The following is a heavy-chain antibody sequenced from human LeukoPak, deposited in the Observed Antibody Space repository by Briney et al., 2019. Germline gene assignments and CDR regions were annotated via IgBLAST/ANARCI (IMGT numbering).Heavy chain of an antibody. J-gene: IGHJ3*02. CDR1: GFTFSSYG. CDR3: AKAFYSGSYFKHFDAFDI. D-gene: IGHD1-26*01. CDR2: ISGSGGST. Sequence: GGPLRLSCAASGFTFSSYGMSWVRQAPGKGLEWVSAISGSGGSTYYADSVKGRFTISRDNSKNTLYLQMNSLRAEDTAVYYCAKAFYSGSYFKHFDAFDIWGQGTMVTVSS. V-gene: IGHV3-23*01.